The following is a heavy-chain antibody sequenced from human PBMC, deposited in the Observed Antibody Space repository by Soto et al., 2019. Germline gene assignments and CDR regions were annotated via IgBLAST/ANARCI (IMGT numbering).Heavy chain of an antibody. CDR3: TSFFQLRGILFDY. J-gene: IGHJ4*02. CDR1: GFSFKDAW. Sequence: EVQLVESGGGFVESGGSLRLSCAASGFSFKDAWMTWVRQAPGKGLEWVGRIKSSTDGGTADYGAAVKGRFTMSRDDSKDTLYLHMDGLKREDTGVNYCTSFFQLRGILFDYWGPGTQVNVSS. D-gene: IGHD4-17*01. V-gene: IGHV3-15*07. CDR2: IKSSTDGGTA.